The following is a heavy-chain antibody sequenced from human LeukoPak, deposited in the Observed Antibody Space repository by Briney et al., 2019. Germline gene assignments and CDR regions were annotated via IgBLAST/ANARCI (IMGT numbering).Heavy chain of an antibody. CDR3: ARGSTMVGLTFDC. CDR2: IYYSGST. D-gene: IGHD3-10*02. V-gene: IGHV4-59*08. CDR1: GGSISSYY. J-gene: IGHJ4*02. Sequence: NPSETLSLTCTVSGGSISSYYWSWIRQPPGKGLEWIGYIYYSGSTYYTASLKSRVTISVDTSQNKFSLKLRSVTAANTAVLFCARGSTMVGLTFDCWGQGGLVGVCS.